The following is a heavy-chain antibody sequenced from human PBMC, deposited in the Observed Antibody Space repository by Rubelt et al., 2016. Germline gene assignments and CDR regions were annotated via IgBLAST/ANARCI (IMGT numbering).Heavy chain of an antibody. D-gene: IGHD6-13*01. Sequence: QVQLVQSGAEVKKPGSSVKVSCKASGGTFSSYAISWVRQAPGQGLEWMGGIIPIFGTANYAQKFQGRVTITGNESTSTAYRGLSSLRSEDTAVYYCARGGAAAADDNDAFDIWGQGTMVTVSS. J-gene: IGHJ3*02. CDR3: ARGGAAAADDNDAFDI. V-gene: IGHV1-69*01. CDR1: GGTFSSYA. CDR2: IIPIFGTA.